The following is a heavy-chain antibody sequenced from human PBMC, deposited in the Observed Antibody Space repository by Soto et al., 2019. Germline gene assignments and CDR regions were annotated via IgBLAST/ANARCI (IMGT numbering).Heavy chain of an antibody. J-gene: IGHJ4*02. D-gene: IGHD4-4*01. CDR3: ARGDYSSNTYYFDY. Sequence: ASETLSLTCAVYGGSFSGYYWSWIRQPPGKGLEWIGEINHSGSTNYNPSLKSRVTISVDTSKNQFSLKLSSVTAADTAVYYCARGDYSSNTYYFDYWGQGTLVTVSS. CDR2: INHSGST. V-gene: IGHV4-34*01. CDR1: GGSFSGYY.